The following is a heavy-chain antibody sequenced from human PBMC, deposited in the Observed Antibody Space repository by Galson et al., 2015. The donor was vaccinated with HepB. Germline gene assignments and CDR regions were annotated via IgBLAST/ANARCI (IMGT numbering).Heavy chain of an antibody. CDR2: ISSSSTI. V-gene: IGHV3-48*02. CDR3: ARDGTVIRLEN. CDR1: GFILSSYS. Sequence: SLRLSCAASGFILSSYSMNWVRQAPGKGLEWVSYISSSSTIYYADSVKGRFTISRDNAKSSLFLQMNSLRDEDTAVYYCARDGTVIRLENWGQGTLVTVSS. J-gene: IGHJ4*02. D-gene: IGHD2/OR15-2a*01.